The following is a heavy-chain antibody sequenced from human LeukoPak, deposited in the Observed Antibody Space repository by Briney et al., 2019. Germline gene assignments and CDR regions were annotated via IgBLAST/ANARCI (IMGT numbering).Heavy chain of an antibody. CDR2: MKRKGDGGTT. CDR1: GFTLSDAW. Sequence: PGASLRLSCVVAGFTLSDAWMRWVRHAGGEGLELIGRMKRKGDGGTTDYAAPVKGRFTISRDDSQNTLYLQMNSLKTEDTAFYYCTTGGGAYCSGGSCFPETFDYWGQGTLVAVSS. D-gene: IGHD2-15*01. J-gene: IGHJ4*02. CDR3: TTGGGAYCSGGSCFPETFDY. V-gene: IGHV3-15*01.